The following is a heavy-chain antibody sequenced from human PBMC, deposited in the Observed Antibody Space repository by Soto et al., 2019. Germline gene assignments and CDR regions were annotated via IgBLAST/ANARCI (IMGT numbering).Heavy chain of an antibody. CDR1: GGTFSSYT. V-gene: IGHV1-69*04. Sequence: SVKVSCKASGGTFSSYTISWVRQAPGQGLEWMGRIIPILGIANYAQKFQGRVTITADKSTSTAYMELSSLRSEDTAVYYCARDHGDSGYGTFDYWGQGTLVTVSS. D-gene: IGHD5-12*01. CDR2: IIPILGIA. CDR3: ARDHGDSGYGTFDY. J-gene: IGHJ4*02.